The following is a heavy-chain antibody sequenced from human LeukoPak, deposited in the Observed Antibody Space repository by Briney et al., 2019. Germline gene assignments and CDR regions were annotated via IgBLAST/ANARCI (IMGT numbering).Heavy chain of an antibody. CDR2: IYY. D-gene: IGHD1-26*01. CDR1: GDSITSGGYY. V-gene: IGHV4-61*08. Sequence: SETLSLTCTVSGDSITSGGYYWTWIRQHPGRGLEWIGYIYYSGSTYDSGSTYYNPSLKSRITISVDPSKDQFSLKMNSMTAADTAVYYCARGKRETPDYWGQGTLVTVSS. J-gene: IGHJ4*02. CDR3: ARGKRETPDY.